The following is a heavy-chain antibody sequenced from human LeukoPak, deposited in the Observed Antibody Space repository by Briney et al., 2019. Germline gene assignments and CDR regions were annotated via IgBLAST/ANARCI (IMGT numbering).Heavy chain of an antibody. CDR3: ARLWATVIDWCAFDI. CDR1: GFTFSDYW. Sequence: GGSLRLSCAAAGFTFSDYWMSWVRQAPGKGLEWVANIKQDGSEKYYVDSVKGRFTISRDNAKNSLYLQMNSLRVEVTAVYYCARLWATVIDWCAFDIWGQGTMITVSS. CDR2: IKQDGSEK. J-gene: IGHJ3*02. V-gene: IGHV3-7*01. D-gene: IGHD4-17*01.